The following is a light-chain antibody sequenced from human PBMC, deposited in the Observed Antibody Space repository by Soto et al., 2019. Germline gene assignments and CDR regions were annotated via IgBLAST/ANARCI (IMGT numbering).Light chain of an antibody. V-gene: IGKV3-20*01. CDR2: GAS. Sequence: ESMLTQSPGTLSSSPGERATLSCRASQSVSTRYLAWYRQKPGQAPRLLIYGASIRATGIPDRFSGSGSGTDFTLTISRLEPEDFAVYYCHQFGSSPPAFTFGQGTKLEI. CDR1: QSVSTRY. CDR3: HQFGSSPPAFT. J-gene: IGKJ2*01.